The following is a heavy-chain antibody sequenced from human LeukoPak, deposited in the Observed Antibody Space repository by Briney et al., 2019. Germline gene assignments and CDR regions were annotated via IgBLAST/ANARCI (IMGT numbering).Heavy chain of an antibody. V-gene: IGHV1-69*13. J-gene: IGHJ4*02. CDR3: ARDSRTYYYGSGSYYKVGRLDF. D-gene: IGHD3-10*01. CDR2: FIPVFERS. Sequence: GASVKVSCKASGDTFITYTFSWVRQAPGQGLEWMGGFIPVFERSTYAQKFQGRVTMTADESTNTASMELSSLTSEDTAVYYCARDSRTYYYGSGSYYKVGRLDFWGQGTLVTVSS. CDR1: GDTFITYT.